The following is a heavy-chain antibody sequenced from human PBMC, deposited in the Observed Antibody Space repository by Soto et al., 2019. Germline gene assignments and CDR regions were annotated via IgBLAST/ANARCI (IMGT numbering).Heavy chain of an antibody. CDR2: IIPIFGTA. Sequence: QVQLVQSGAEVKKPGSSVKVSCKSSGGTFSSYSINWVRQAPGHGLEWMGEIIPIFGTANYAQKFQGRVTITADASTSTAYMELSSLRSEDTAVYYCARDGGRHSGGIDYWGQGTLVTVSS. CDR3: ARDGGRHSGGIDY. V-gene: IGHV1-69*01. D-gene: IGHD1-26*01. J-gene: IGHJ4*02. CDR1: GGTFSSYS.